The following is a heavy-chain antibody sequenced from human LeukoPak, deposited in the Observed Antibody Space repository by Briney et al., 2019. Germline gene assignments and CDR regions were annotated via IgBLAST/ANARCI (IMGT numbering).Heavy chain of an antibody. Sequence: VASVKVSCKASGYTFTSDEIHWVRQATGQGLEWMGWMNPNSGNAGYVEKFQGRVTMTRDTSTSTVYMELSSLRSEDTAVYYCAREASYGDSSGPYFDYWGQGTLVTVSS. CDR1: GYTFTSDE. CDR3: AREASYGDSSGPYFDY. J-gene: IGHJ4*02. V-gene: IGHV1-8*01. D-gene: IGHD3-22*01. CDR2: MNPNSGNA.